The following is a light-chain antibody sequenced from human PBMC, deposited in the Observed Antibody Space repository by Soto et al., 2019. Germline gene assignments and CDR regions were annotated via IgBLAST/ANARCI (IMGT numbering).Light chain of an antibody. J-gene: IGLJ2*01. CDR2: ANN. CDR1: SSNIGNNY. CDR3: GTWDSSLSGVV. V-gene: IGLV1-51*02. Sequence: QSVLTQPPSVSAAPGQKVTISCSGSSSNIGNNYVSWYQQLPGTAPKLLIYANNKRPSGIPDRFSGSKSGTSATLGITGLQTGDEADFYCGTWDSSLSGVVFGGGTKLTVL.